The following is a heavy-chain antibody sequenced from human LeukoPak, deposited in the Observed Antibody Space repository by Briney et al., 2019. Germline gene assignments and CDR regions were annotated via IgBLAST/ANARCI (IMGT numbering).Heavy chain of an antibody. V-gene: IGHV3-30*02. J-gene: IGHJ4*02. Sequence: PGGSLRLSCAASGFTFSSCAMHWVRQAPGKGLEWVSFIRYDGSIKYYADSVEGRFTISRDNSKNTLYLQMNSLRADDTAVYYCAKGIAVAGTGLADWGQGTLVTVSA. CDR2: IRYDGSIK. CDR1: GFTFSSCA. D-gene: IGHD6-19*01. CDR3: AKGIAVAGTGLAD.